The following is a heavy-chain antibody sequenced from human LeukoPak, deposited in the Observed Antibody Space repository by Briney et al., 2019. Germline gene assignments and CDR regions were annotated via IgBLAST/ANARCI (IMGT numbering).Heavy chain of an antibody. V-gene: IGHV1-2*02. CDR3: ARGGLGIVVVIIPPRY. CDR1: GYTFTGYY. Sequence: ASVKVSCKASGYTFTGYYMHWVRQAPGQGLEWMGWINPNSGGTNYAQKFQGRVTITRDTSISTAYMELSRLRSDDTAVYYCARGGLGIVVVIIPPRYWGQGTLVTVSS. CDR2: INPNSGGT. D-gene: IGHD3-22*01. J-gene: IGHJ4*02.